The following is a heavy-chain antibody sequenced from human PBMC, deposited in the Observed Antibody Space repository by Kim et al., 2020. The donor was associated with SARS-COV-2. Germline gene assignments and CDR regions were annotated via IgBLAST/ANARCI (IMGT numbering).Heavy chain of an antibody. V-gene: IGHV4-34*01. D-gene: IGHD2-2*01. CDR2: INHSGSP. CDR1: GGSFSGYS. Sequence: SETLSLTCAVYGGSFSGYSWSWIRQSPGKGLEWIGEINHSGSPNYNPSLKSRVTISRDTSKNQLSLSLSSVTAADTAVYYCARGVVLPALLRPNDAYYYG. J-gene: IGHJ6*01. CDR3: ARGVVLPALLRPNDAYYYG.